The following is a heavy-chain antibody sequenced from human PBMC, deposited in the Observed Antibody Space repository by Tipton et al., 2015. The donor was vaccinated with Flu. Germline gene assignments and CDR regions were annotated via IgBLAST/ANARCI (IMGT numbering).Heavy chain of an antibody. CDR1: GFSFSTYA. J-gene: IGHJ3*01. Sequence: SLRLSCAASGFSFSTYAMSWVRQAPGKGLEWVSTVGGGGLSTNYADSVKGRFTISRDDSKNTLALQMNSLRTEDTAIYYCAREPAPIGSPKSDAFDVWGQGTKVTVSS. CDR2: VGGGGLST. CDR3: AREPAPIGSPKSDAFDV. D-gene: IGHD3-10*01. V-gene: IGHV3-23*01.